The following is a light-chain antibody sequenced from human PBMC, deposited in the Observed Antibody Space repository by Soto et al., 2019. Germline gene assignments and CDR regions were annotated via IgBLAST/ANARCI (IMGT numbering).Light chain of an antibody. CDR1: SSNIGAGYD. V-gene: IGLV1-40*01. CDR3: LSFDSSLSVV. CDR2: DNT. Sequence: QSVLTQPPSVSGAPGQRVTISCTGSSSNIGAGYDVHWYQQLPGRAPKLLIYDNTNRPSGVPDRFSGSKSGTSAALAITGLKAEDEADYYCLSFDSSLSVVFGGGTKLTVL. J-gene: IGLJ2*01.